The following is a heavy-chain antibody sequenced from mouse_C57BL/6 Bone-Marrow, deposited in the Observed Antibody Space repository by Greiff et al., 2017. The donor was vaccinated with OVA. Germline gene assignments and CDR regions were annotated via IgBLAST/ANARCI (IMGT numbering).Heavy chain of an antibody. J-gene: IGHJ2*01. V-gene: IGHV1-82*01. CDR2: IYPGDGDT. CDR3: ARRSGHFDY. D-gene: IGHD3-2*02. CDR1: GYAFSSSW. Sequence: VKVVESGPELVKPGASVKISCKASGYAFSSSWMNWVKQRPGKGLEWIGRIYPGDGDTNYNGKFKGKATLTADKSSSTAYMQLSSLTSEDSAVYFCARRSGHFDYWGQGTTLTVSS.